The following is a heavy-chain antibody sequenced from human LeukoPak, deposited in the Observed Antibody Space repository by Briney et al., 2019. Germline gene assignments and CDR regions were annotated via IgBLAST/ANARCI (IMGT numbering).Heavy chain of an antibody. CDR3: ARSGGGYYGGLDY. J-gene: IGHJ4*02. CDR1: GFTFSSYA. V-gene: IGHV3-23*01. Sequence: PGGSLRLSCAASGFTFSSYALSWVRQAPGKGLEWVSTINGNGGTTYYADSVKGRFTISRDNSKNTLYLQMNSLRAEDTAVYYCARSGGGYYGGLDYWGQGTLVTVSS. D-gene: IGHD3-22*01. CDR2: INGNGGTT.